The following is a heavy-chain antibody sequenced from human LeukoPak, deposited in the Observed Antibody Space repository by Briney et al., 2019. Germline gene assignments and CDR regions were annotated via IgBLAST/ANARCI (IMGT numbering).Heavy chain of an antibody. CDR2: IKQDGSEK. CDR1: GLTFNSYW. J-gene: IGHJ4*02. V-gene: IGHV3-7*01. D-gene: IGHD2-15*01. CDR3: ARGRYCSGGGCHYFDY. Sequence: PGGSLRLSCAVSGLTFNSYWMSWVRRAPGKGLEWVANIKQDGSEKFYVDSVKGRFTISRDNAKNSLYLQMNSLRAEDTAVFYCARGRYCSGGGCHYFDYWGQGTLVTVSS.